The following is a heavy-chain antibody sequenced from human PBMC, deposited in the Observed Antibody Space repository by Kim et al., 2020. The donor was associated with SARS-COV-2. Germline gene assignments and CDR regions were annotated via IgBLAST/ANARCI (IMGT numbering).Heavy chain of an antibody. Sequence: ASVKVSCKTSGYTFNIFSLNWVRQAPGQGLECMGWINTNTGNQAYAQGFTGRFVFSLDTSVTTAYLQISNVKAEDTAVYYFARSPGPLWLGCDSGGQGTLFTVPP. CDR1: GYTFNIFS. J-gene: IGHJ1*01. V-gene: IGHV7-4-1*02. CDR3: ARSPGPLWLGCDS. CDR2: INTNTGNQ. D-gene: IGHD2-21*02.